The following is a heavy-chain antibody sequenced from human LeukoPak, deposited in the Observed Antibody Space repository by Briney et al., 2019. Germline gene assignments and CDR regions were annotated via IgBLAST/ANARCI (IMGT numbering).Heavy chain of an antibody. CDR1: GYTFTSYG. CDR2: ISAYNGNT. V-gene: IGHV1-18*01. CDR3: ARDRGGYGSGSYFPSDY. J-gene: IGHJ4*02. D-gene: IGHD3-10*01. Sequence: ASVKVSCKASGYTFTSYGISWVRQAPGQGLEWMGWISAYNGNTNYAQKLQGRVTMTTDTSTSTAYMELRSLRSDDTAVYYCARDRGGYGSGSYFPSDYWGQGTLVTVSS.